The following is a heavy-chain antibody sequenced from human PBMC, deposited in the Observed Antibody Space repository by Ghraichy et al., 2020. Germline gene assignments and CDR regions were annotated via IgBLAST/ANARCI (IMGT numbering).Heavy chain of an antibody. Sequence: GGSLRLSCAASGFTVSSNYMSWVRQAPGKGLEWVSVIYSGGSTYYADSVKGRFTISRDNSKNTLYLQMNSLRAEDTAVYYCARFAYYDSSGFDYWGQGTLVTVSS. CDR1: GFTVSSNY. CDR3: ARFAYYDSSGFDY. J-gene: IGHJ4*02. D-gene: IGHD3-22*01. CDR2: IYSGGST. V-gene: IGHV3-53*01.